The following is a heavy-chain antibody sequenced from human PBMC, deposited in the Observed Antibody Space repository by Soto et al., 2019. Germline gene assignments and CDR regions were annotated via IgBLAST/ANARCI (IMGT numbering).Heavy chain of an antibody. CDR2: MNPNSGNT. CDR1: GYTFTSYD. J-gene: IGHJ6*02. CDR3: ARGDFYYYYYGMDV. V-gene: IGHV1-8*01. Sequence: ASVNVSCKASGYTFTSYDINWVRQATGQGLEWMGWMNPNSGNTGYAQKFQGRVTMTRNTSISTAYMELSSLRSEDTAVYYCARGDFYYYYYGMDVRGQGTTVTVSS.